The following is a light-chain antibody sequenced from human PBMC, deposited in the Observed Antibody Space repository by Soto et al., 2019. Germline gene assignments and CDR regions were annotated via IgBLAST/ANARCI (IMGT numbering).Light chain of an antibody. CDR3: QQYGSSGTV. CDR1: QSVTSNY. V-gene: IGKV3-20*01. CDR2: GAS. Sequence: EIVLTQSPGTLSLSPGERATLSCRASQSVTSNYLAWYQQKPGQAPRLLIYGASTRATGIPDRFSGSGSGKDFTLTISRREPEDFAVYYCQQYGSSGTVFGQGTRLEIK. J-gene: IGKJ5*01.